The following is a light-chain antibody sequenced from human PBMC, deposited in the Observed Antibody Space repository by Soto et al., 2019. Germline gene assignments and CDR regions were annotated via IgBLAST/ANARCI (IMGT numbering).Light chain of an antibody. CDR2: DAS. V-gene: IGKV3-20*01. Sequence: EFVLTQSPGTLSLSPGERATLSCRARQTVRTNYLAWYQQKPGQAPRLLIYDASSRATGIPDRFSGGGSGTDFTLTISRLEPEDFAVYYCQQFSSYPITFGGGTKVDIK. CDR3: QQFSSYPIT. CDR1: QTVRTNY. J-gene: IGKJ4*01.